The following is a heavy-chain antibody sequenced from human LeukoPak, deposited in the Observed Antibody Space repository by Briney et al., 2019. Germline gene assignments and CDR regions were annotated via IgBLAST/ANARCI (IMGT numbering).Heavy chain of an antibody. Sequence: PGGSLRLSCTVSGFTVSSNSMSWVRQAPGKGLEWVSFIYSGGNTHNSDSVKGRFTISRDNSKNTLHLQMNTLRAEDTAVYYCTRRAGDYSHPYDYWGQGTLVTVSS. D-gene: IGHD3-22*01. V-gene: IGHV3-53*01. CDR2: IYSGGNT. CDR1: GFTVSSNS. J-gene: IGHJ4*02. CDR3: TRRAGDYSHPYDY.